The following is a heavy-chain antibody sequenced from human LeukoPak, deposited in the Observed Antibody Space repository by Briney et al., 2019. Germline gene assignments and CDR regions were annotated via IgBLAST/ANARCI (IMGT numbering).Heavy chain of an antibody. V-gene: IGHV3-48*02. CDR3: AREVYDFWSGYTARFDP. Sequence: QPGGSLRRSCAASEFTFSNYLMNWVRQAPWKGREWVSYISSSSSTIYYADSVKGRFTISRDNAKNSLYLQMNSLRDEDTAVYYCAREVYDFWSGYTARFDPWSQGTLVTVSS. D-gene: IGHD3-3*01. CDR1: EFTFSNYL. CDR2: ISSSSSTI. J-gene: IGHJ5*02.